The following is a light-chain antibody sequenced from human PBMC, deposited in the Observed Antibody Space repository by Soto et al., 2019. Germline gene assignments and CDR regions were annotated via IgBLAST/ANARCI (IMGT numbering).Light chain of an antibody. CDR3: QQSHNTPNT. Sequence: DIPMTQSPSSLSASVGDRVAITCRTSQSISTHLNWYQQKPGRPPKLLIYDASTLQGGVPSRFSGGGSGTDFTLTITSLQPEDFATYYCQQSHNTPNTFGGGTRVEI. J-gene: IGKJ4*01. V-gene: IGKV1-39*01. CDR1: QSISTH. CDR2: DAS.